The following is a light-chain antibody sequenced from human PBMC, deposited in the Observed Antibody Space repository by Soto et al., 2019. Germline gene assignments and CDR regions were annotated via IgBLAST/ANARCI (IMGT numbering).Light chain of an antibody. CDR3: QQFGSSPLT. CDR1: QSIASIY. CDR2: GAS. Sequence: EIVLTQSPGTLSLSPGERATLSCRASQSIASIYLAWYQQRPGQAPRLLIYGASTRATGIPDRFSCSGSGTDFSLTISRLEPEDSAVYYCQQFGSSPLTFGGGTRVEIK. V-gene: IGKV3-20*01. J-gene: IGKJ4*01.